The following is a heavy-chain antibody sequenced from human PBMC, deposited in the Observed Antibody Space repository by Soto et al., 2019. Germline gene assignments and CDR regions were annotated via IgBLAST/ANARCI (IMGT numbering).Heavy chain of an antibody. CDR1: GYTVTTHH. CDR3: ARVAYQSLDN. J-gene: IGHJ4*02. D-gene: IGHD3-16*01. Sequence: QVQLVQSGAEVKKPGASVKVSCKASGYTVTTHHMYWVRQAPGQGLEWMGIINPNDGGTLYAQQFQGRVTMTRDTSTNTVYVELSSLTSEDTAVYYCARVAYQSLDNWGQGTLGTVSS. V-gene: IGHV1-46*01. CDR2: INPNDGGT.